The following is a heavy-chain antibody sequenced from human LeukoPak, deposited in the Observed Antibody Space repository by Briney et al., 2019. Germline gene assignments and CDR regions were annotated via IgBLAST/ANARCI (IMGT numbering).Heavy chain of an antibody. CDR3: AKDGEGCYYDSSGYVYNY. V-gene: IGHV3-23*01. CDR2: IRPGADKT. CDR1: GFPFSSYA. J-gene: IGHJ4*02. Sequence: PGGSLRLSCAASGFPFSSYAMTWVRLSPVKGLEWVSSIRPGADKTYYADSVKGRFTISRDNSKNTLYLQMNSLRAEDTAVYYCAKDGEGCYYDSSGYVYNYWGQGTLVTVSS. D-gene: IGHD3-22*01.